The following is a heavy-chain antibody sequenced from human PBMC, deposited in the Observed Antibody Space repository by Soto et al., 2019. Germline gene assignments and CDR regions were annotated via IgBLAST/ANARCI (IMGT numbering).Heavy chain of an antibody. Sequence: QVQLVQSGAEVKKPGSSVKVSCKASGGTFSSYAISWVRQAPGQGLEWMGGIIPIFGTANYAQKFQGRVRITADEPTSRAYMELRSLRSEETAVYYCAREKWVVPPTGYYYYYDGMDVWGPGTTVNVSS. J-gene: IGHJ6*02. CDR2: IIPIFGTA. CDR1: GGTFSSYA. CDR3: AREKWVVPPTGYYYYYDGMDV. D-gene: IGHD2-2*01. V-gene: IGHV1-69*01.